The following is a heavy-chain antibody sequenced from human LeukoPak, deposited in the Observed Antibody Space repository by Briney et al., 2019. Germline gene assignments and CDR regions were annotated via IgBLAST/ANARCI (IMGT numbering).Heavy chain of an antibody. D-gene: IGHD4-23*01. V-gene: IGHV3-30*02. CDR2: IRSDGSSK. Sequence: PGGSLRLSCAASGFIFSTHAIHWVRQAPGKGLEWVACIRSDGSSKYYADSVQGRFIISRDNSKNTVYVQMNSLRREDTAVYYCAKGINGGNYIDYWGQGTLVIVSS. J-gene: IGHJ4*02. CDR1: GFIFSTHA. CDR3: AKGINGGNYIDY.